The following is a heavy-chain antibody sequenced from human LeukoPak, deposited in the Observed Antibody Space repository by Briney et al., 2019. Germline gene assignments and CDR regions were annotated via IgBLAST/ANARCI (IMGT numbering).Heavy chain of an antibody. J-gene: IGHJ3*02. CDR2: ISSSSSTI. V-gene: IGHV3-48*01. CDR1: GFTFSSYS. D-gene: IGHD6-13*01. Sequence: EGSLRLSCAASGFTFSSYSMNWVRQAPGKGLEWVSYISSSSSTIYYADSVKGRFTISRDNAKNSLYLQMNSLRAEDTAVYYCARGERVFGSSWYGLYAFDIWGQGTMVTVSS. CDR3: ARGERVFGSSWYGLYAFDI.